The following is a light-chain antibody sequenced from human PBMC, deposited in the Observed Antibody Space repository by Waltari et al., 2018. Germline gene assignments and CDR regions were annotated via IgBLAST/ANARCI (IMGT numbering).Light chain of an antibody. CDR3: MQATHWPGT. J-gene: IGKJ1*01. CDR2: KVS. Sequence: DVVMTQSPLSLPVTLGQPASISCSFSQTLVHSGGDTYLNWIQQRPGQSPRRLMYKVSSRDDGGPDRFSGSGSGTDFTLKISRVEAEDVAVYYCMQATHWPGTFGQGTKVEIK. V-gene: IGKV2-30*02. CDR1: QTLVHSGGDTY.